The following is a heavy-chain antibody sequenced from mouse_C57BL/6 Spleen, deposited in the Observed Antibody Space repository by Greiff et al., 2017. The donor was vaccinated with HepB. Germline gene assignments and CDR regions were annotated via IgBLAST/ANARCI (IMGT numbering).Heavy chain of an antibody. D-gene: IGHD6-1*01. Sequence: VKLQQPGAELVMPGASVKLSCKASGYTFTSYWMHWVKQRPGQGLEWIGEIDPSDSYTNYNQKFKGKSTLTVDKSSSTAYMQLSSLTSEDSAVYYCAVSSNAMDYWGQGTSVTVSS. J-gene: IGHJ4*01. CDR3: AVSSNAMDY. V-gene: IGHV1-69*01. CDR1: GYTFTSYW. CDR2: IDPSDSYT.